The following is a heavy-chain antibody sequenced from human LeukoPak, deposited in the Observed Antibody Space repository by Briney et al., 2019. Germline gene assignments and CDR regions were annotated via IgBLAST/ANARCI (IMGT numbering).Heavy chain of an antibody. J-gene: IGHJ4*02. CDR1: SGSINSRSYY. CDR2: IYYTGSA. Sequence: SETLSLTCTDSSGSINSRSYYWGWIRQPPGKGLQWIGSIYYTGSAYQNPSLKSRVTISVDTSKNQFSLKLTSVTAADTAVYYYARGGADVVVATNQGPFDYWGQGTLVTASS. V-gene: IGHV4-39*01. D-gene: IGHD2-15*01. CDR3: ARGGADVVVATNQGPFDY.